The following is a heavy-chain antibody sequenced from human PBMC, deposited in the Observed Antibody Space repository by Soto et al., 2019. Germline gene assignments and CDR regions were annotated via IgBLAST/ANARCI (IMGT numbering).Heavy chain of an antibody. V-gene: IGHV3-74*01. D-gene: IGHD2-15*01. Sequence: EVQLVESGGGLVQPGGSLRLSCAASGFTFSSYWMHWVRQAPGKGLVWVSRINSDGSSTSYADSVKGRFTISRDNAKNTLYLQMNSLRAEDTGVYYCVRTSLVVAAATREGYWGQGTLVTVSS. CDR1: GFTFSSYW. CDR3: VRTSLVVAAATREGY. J-gene: IGHJ4*02. CDR2: INSDGSST.